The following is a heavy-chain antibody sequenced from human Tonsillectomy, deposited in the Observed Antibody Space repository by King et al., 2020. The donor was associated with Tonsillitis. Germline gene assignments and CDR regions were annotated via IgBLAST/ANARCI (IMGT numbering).Heavy chain of an antibody. V-gene: IGHV3-53*01. CDR2: IYSGGRT. CDR3: ASVEMATTGYSYAMDV. Sequence: VQLVESGGGLIQPGGSLRLSCAASGFSVSRNYMNWVRQAPGKGLEWVSVIYSGGRTYYADSVKGRFTISRDNSKNTVYLQMNSLRAEDTAVYYCASVEMATTGYSYAMDVWGQGTTVTVSS. J-gene: IGHJ6*02. CDR1: GFSVSRNY. D-gene: IGHD5-24*01.